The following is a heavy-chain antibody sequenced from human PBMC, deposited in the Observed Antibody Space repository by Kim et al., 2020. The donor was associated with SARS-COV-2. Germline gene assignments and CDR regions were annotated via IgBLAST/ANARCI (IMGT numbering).Heavy chain of an antibody. CDR1: GGSVSSGSYY. V-gene: IGHV4-61*01. J-gene: IGHJ4*02. Sequence: SETLSLTCTVSGGSVSSGSYYWSWIRQPPGKGLEWIGYIYYSGSTNYNPSLKSRVTISVDTSKNQFSLKLSSVTAADTAVYYCARVAKSEVATDYWGQGTLVTVSS. D-gene: IGHD5-12*01. CDR3: ARVAKSEVATDY. CDR2: IYYSGST.